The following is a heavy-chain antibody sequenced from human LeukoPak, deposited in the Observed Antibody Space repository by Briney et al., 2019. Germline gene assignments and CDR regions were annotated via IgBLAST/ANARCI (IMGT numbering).Heavy chain of an antibody. CDR1: GGSFSGYY. J-gene: IGHJ3*02. Sequence: SETLSLTCAVYGGSFSGYYWSWIRQPPGKGLEWTGEINHSGSTYYNPSLKSRVTISVDTSKNQFSLKLSSVTAADTAVYYCARVTYTTAYDAFDIWGQGTMVTVSS. D-gene: IGHD2-2*02. CDR3: ARVTYTTAYDAFDI. V-gene: IGHV4-34*01. CDR2: INHSGST.